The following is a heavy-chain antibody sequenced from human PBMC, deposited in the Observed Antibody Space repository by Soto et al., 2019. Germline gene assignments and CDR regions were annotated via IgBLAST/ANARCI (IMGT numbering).Heavy chain of an antibody. Sequence: GGSLRLSCAASGFTFSSYAMNWVRQAPGKGLEWVSGVSTSGTDTFYADSVKGRFTISRDNSKNTLYLHMNSLRTEDTAVYYCAKPGYSSSWHRNFDYWGQGTQVTVSS. J-gene: IGHJ4*02. CDR3: AKPGYSSSWHRNFDY. V-gene: IGHV3-23*01. CDR1: GFTFSSYA. CDR2: VSTSGTDT. D-gene: IGHD6-13*01.